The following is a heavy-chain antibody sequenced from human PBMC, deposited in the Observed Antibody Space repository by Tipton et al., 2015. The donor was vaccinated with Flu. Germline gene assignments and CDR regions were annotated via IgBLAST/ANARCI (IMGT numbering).Heavy chain of an antibody. J-gene: IGHJ4*02. V-gene: IGHV4-4*02. CDR1: GGSISSSNW. CDR3: ARDLGIGWFYFDY. Sequence: PGLVKPSGTLSLTCAVSGGSISSSNWWSWVRQPPGKGLEWIGEIYHSGSTNYNPSLKSRVTISVDTSKNHFSLNLRSVTAADTAVYYCARDLGIGWFYFDYWGQGSLVIVSS. D-gene: IGHD6-19*01. CDR2: IYHSGST.